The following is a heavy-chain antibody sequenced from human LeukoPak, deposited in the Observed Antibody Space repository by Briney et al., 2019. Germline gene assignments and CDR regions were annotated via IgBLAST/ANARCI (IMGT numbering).Heavy chain of an antibody. CDR1: GFTFSSNY. CDR2: IYSGGST. Sequence: GGALTLSCAASGFTFSSNYMSWVRQAPGKGLEGVAVIYSGGSTYYSDSVTGRCTISRDNSKNTLYLQINNLRAEDTAVYYCARGWVDTDNYFDYWGQGTLVTVSS. D-gene: IGHD5-18*01. J-gene: IGHJ4*02. V-gene: IGHV3-53*01. CDR3: ARGWVDTDNYFDY.